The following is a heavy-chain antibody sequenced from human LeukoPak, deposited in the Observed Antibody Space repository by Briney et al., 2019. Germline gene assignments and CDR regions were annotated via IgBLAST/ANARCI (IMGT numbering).Heavy chain of an antibody. D-gene: IGHD3-3*01. CDR1: GYTLTELS. V-gene: IGHV1-24*01. J-gene: IGHJ3*02. CDR2: FDPEDGET. Sequence: ASVKVSCKVSGYTLTELSMHWLRQAPGKGLEWMGGFDPEDGETIYAQKFQGRVTMTEDTSTDTAYMELSSLRSEDTAVYYCATDYDFWRGAFDIWGQGTMVTVSS. CDR3: ATDYDFWRGAFDI.